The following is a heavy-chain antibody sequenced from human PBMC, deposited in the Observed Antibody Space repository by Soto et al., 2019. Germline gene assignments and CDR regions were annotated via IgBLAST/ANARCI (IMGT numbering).Heavy chain of an antibody. D-gene: IGHD3-3*01. V-gene: IGHV4-38-2*01. CDR2: IYHSGST. J-gene: IGHJ4*02. Sequence: PSEPLSLTCAVSGYSVSSGYSCGCIRQPRGKGLEWIGSIYHSGSTYYNPSLKSRVTISVDTSKNQFSLKLSSVTAADTAVYYCARWRGYDFWSGYYDYWGQGTLVTVSS. CDR1: GYSVSSGYS. CDR3: ARWRGYDFWSGYYDY.